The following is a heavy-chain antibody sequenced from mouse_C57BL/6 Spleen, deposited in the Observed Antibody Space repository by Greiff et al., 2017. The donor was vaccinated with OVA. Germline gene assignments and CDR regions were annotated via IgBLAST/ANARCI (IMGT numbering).Heavy chain of an antibody. CDR1: GFTFSSYA. J-gene: IGHJ2*01. CDR2: ISDGGSYT. CDR3: ARDTGGYFDY. Sequence: EVKVVESGGGLVKPGGSLKLSCAASGFTFSSYAMSWVRQTPEKRLEWVATISDGGSYTYYPDNVQGRFTISRDNAKNNLYLQMSHLKSEDTAMYYCARDTGGYFDYWGQGTTLTVSS. D-gene: IGHD1-1*01. V-gene: IGHV5-4*01.